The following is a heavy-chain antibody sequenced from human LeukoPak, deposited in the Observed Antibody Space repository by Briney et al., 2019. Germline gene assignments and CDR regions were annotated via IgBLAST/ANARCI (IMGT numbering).Heavy chain of an antibody. D-gene: IGHD2-2*01. CDR2: ISYDGSNK. V-gene: IGHV3-30*01. CDR1: GFTFSSYA. CDR3: ARAVMVPAAVEY. J-gene: IGHJ4*02. Sequence: GGSLRLSCAASGFTFSSYAMHWVRQAPGKGLEWVAVISYDGSNKYYADSVKGRFTISRDNSKNTLYLQMNSLRAEDTAVYYCARAVMVPAAVEYWAQGTLVTVSS.